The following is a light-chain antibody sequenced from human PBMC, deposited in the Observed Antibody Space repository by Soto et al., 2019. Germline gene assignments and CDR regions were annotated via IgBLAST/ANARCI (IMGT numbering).Light chain of an antibody. J-gene: IGKJ4*01. Sequence: DIQLTQSPSFLSASVGDRVTITCRAGQGISNYLAWYQQKPGKAPKLLIYAASTLQRGVSSRFSGSGSGTEFTLTISSLQPEDFATYYCQQLNSYPLTFGGGTKVEIK. CDR3: QQLNSYPLT. V-gene: IGKV1-9*01. CDR2: AAS. CDR1: QGISNY.